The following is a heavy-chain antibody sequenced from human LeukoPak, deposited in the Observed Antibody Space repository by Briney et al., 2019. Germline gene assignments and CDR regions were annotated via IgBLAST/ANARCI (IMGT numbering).Heavy chain of an antibody. J-gene: IGHJ4*02. CDR3: ARGAPALYVWGSYLDY. D-gene: IGHD3-16*02. Sequence: GGSLRLSCAASGFTFSSYEMNWVRQAPGKGLEWVSYISSSGSTIYYADSVKGRFTISRDNAKNSLYLQMNSLRAEYTAVYYCARGAPALYVWGSYLDYWGQGTLVTVSS. CDR1: GFTFSSYE. V-gene: IGHV3-48*03. CDR2: ISSSGSTI.